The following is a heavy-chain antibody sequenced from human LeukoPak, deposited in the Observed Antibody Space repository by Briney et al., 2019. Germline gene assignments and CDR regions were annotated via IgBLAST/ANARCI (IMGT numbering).Heavy chain of an antibody. V-gene: IGHV1-2*02. D-gene: IGHD6-13*01. CDR3: ARDRRARGGSSSSLGY. CDR1: GYTFTGYY. CDR2: INPNSGGT. Sequence: ASVKASCKASGYTFTGYYMHWVRQAPGQGLEWMGWINPNSGGTNYAQKFQGRVTMTRDTSISTAYMELSRLRSDDTAVYYCARDRRARGGSSSSLGYWGQGTLVTVSS. J-gene: IGHJ4*02.